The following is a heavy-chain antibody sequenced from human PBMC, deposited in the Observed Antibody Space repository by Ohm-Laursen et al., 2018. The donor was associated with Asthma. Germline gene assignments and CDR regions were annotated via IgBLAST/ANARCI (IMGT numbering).Heavy chain of an antibody. J-gene: IGHJ4*02. Sequence: SLRLSCAASGFTFSSYGMHWVRQAPGKGLEWVAVISYDGSNKYYADSVKGRFTISRDNSKNTLYLQMNSLRAEDTAVYYCASQFDYYDSSGYDLFDYWGQGTLVTVSS. V-gene: IGHV3-30*03. CDR2: ISYDGSNK. CDR1: GFTFSSYG. CDR3: ASQFDYYDSSGYDLFDY. D-gene: IGHD3-22*01.